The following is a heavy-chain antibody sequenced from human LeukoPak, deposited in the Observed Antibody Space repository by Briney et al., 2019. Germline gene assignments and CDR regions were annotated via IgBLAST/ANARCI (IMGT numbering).Heavy chain of an antibody. J-gene: IGHJ5*02. Sequence: KSSETLSLTCTVSGGSIGSGSYYWSWIRQPAGKGLEWIGRIYTSGSTNYNPSLKSRVTISVDTSRNQFSLKLSSVTAADTAVYYCARANWFDPWGQGTLVTVSS. CDR2: IYTSGST. V-gene: IGHV4-61*02. CDR1: GGSIGSGSYY. CDR3: ARANWFDP.